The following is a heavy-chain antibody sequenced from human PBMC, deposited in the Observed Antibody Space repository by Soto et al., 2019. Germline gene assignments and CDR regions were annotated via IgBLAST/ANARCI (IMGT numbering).Heavy chain of an antibody. CDR1: GGSISSYY. D-gene: IGHD5-18*01. J-gene: IGHJ4*02. CDR3: ARGRGDTAMAWYY. CDR2: ISYSGST. V-gene: IGHV4-59*01. Sequence: SETLSLTCTVSGGSISSYYWSWLRQSPGKGLEWIGYISYSGSTKYNPSLKSRVTISVDTSKNQFSLKLSSVTAADTAVYYCARGRGDTAMAWYYWGQGTLVTVS.